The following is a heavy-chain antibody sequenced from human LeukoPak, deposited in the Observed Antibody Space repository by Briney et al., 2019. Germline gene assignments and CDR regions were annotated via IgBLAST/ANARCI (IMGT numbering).Heavy chain of an antibody. CDR2: ISSSSSYI. V-gene: IGHV3-21*01. D-gene: IGHD5-18*01. CDR1: GFTFSSYS. Sequence: PGGSLRLSCAASGFTFSSYSMNWVRQAPGKGLEWVSSISSSSSYIYYADSVKGRFTISRDNAKNSLYLKMNSLRAEDTAVYYCARDIRGVRAMEPKGVDYWGQGTLVTVSS. J-gene: IGHJ4*02. CDR3: ARDIRGVRAMEPKGVDY.